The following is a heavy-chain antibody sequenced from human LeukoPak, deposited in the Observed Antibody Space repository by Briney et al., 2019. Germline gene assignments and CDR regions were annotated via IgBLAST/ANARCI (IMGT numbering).Heavy chain of an antibody. CDR3: ARRPYSDTSGRLSDV. CDR1: GFSFSSYN. V-gene: IGHV3-48*02. J-gene: IGHJ6*02. D-gene: IGHD3-22*01. CDR2: IGSSGSPT. Sequence: GGSLRLSCAASGFSFSSYNMNWVRQPPGKGWEGISYIGSSGSPTHYADSVGGRFTISRDNAKNSLYLQMNSLRDEDTAVYFCARRPYSDTSGRLSDVWGQGTTVTVSS.